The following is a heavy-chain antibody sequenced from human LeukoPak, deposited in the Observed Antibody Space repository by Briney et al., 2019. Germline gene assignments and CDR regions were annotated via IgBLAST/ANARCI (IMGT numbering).Heavy chain of an antibody. D-gene: IGHD4-17*01. V-gene: IGHV1-8*02. CDR2: MNPKSGNT. CDR1: GYTFTSYG. J-gene: IGHJ5*02. Sequence: ASVKVSCKASGYTFTSYGISWVRQATGQGLEWMGWMNPKSGNTGYAQKFQGRVTMTRNTSISTAYMELSSLRSDDTAVYYCARRNYGDSRRWVDPWGQGTLVTVSS. CDR3: ARRNYGDSRRWVDP.